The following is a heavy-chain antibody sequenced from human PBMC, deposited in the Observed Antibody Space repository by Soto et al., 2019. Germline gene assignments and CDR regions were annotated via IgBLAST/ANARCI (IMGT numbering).Heavy chain of an antibody. CDR1: GGIFHGYG. D-gene: IGHD6-19*01. CDR2: IRFDGSNE. CDR3: ARAPEQRPIDY. V-gene: IGHV3-33*01. Sequence: GGSLRLSCAVPGGIFHGYGMHWVRQAPGKGLEWVAIIRFDGSNEEYADSVKGRFTISRDNAKNTLYLQMNTLRAEDTAIYYCARAPEQRPIDYWGQGSLVTVSS. J-gene: IGHJ4*02.